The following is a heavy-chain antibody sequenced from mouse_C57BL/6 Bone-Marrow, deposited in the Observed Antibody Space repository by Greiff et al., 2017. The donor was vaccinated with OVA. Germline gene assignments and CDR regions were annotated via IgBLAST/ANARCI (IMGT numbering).Heavy chain of an antibody. D-gene: IGHD3-2*02. CDR1: GFTFSDYG. CDR2: ISSGSSTI. V-gene: IGHV5-17*01. CDR3: ARRQLRLRYAMDY. J-gene: IGHJ4*01. Sequence: EVQLVASGGGLVKPGGSLKLSYAASGFTFSDYGMHWVRQAPEKGLEWVAYISSGSSTIYYADTVKGRFTISRDNAKNTLFLQMTSLRSEDTAMYYCARRQLRLRYAMDYWGQGTSVTVSS.